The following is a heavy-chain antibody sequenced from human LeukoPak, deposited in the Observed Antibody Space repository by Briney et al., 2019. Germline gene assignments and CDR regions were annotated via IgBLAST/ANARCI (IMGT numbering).Heavy chain of an antibody. J-gene: IGHJ6*02. CDR1: GYTFTSYD. D-gene: IGHD3-22*01. CDR3: ARVYQLYYYDSSGYGMGYGMDV. CDR2: MNPNSGNT. V-gene: IGHV1-8*01. Sequence: ASVKVSCKASGYTFTSYDINWVRQATGQGLEWMGWMNPNSGNTGYAQKFQGRVTMTRNTSISTAYMELSSLRSEDTAVYYCARVYQLYYYDSSGYGMGYGMDVWGQGTTVTVSS.